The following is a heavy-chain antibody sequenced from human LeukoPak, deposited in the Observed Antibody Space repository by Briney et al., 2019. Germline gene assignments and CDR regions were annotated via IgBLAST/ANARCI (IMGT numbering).Heavy chain of an antibody. Sequence: GGSLRLSCAASGLTFSKHGMHWVRQAPGKGLEWVAFIRNDGSNKYYVDSVKGRFTISRDNSKNTVDLQMNSLRAEDTAVYYCAKDINSHCRGDCSDYWGQGTLVIVSS. J-gene: IGHJ4*02. CDR2: IRNDGSNK. V-gene: IGHV3-30*02. CDR3: AKDINSHCRGDCSDY. CDR1: GLTFSKHG. D-gene: IGHD2-15*01.